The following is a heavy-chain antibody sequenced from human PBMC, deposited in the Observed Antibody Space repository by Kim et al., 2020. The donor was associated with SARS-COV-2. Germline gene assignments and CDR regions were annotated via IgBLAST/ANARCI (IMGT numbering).Heavy chain of an antibody. CDR2: INTNTGNP. CDR3: ARGMKTYYDILTGYYPPHYYGMDV. V-gene: IGHV7-4-1*02. J-gene: IGHJ6*02. D-gene: IGHD3-9*01. CDR1: GYTFTSYA. Sequence: ASVKVSCKASGYTFTSYAMNWVRQAPGQGLEWMGWINTNTGNPTYAQGFTGRFVFSLDTSVSTAYLQISSLKAEDTAVYYCARGMKTYYDILTGYYPPHYYGMDVWGQGTTVTVSS.